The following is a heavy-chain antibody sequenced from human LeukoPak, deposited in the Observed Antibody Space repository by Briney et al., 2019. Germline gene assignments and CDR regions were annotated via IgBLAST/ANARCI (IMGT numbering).Heavy chain of an antibody. Sequence: SETLSLTCSVSGDSMNKNFWSWIRQPPGKGLEWIGYIFHSGTTNYSPSLESRVTISLDTSKNQFSLMLTSVTAADTAVYYCARRMITTSDTFDPWGQGTMVTVSS. CDR2: IFHSGTT. V-gene: IGHV4-59*01. CDR3: ARRMITTSDTFDP. D-gene: IGHD3-16*01. CDR1: GDSMNKNF. J-gene: IGHJ3*01.